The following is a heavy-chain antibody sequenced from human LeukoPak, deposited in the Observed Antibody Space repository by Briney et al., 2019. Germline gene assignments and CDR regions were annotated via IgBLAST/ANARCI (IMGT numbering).Heavy chain of an antibody. D-gene: IGHD6-13*01. CDR2: INPSGGST. V-gene: IGHV1-46*01. CDR1: GYTFTNYY. CDR3: ARGPLGSSSWYFLDPYFDY. Sequence: ASVKVSCKASGYTFTNYYMHWVRQAPGQGLEWMGIINPSGGSTSYAQKFQGRVTMTRDTSTSTVYMELSSLRSEDTAVYYCARGPLGSSSWYFLDPYFDYWGQGTPVTVPS. J-gene: IGHJ4*02.